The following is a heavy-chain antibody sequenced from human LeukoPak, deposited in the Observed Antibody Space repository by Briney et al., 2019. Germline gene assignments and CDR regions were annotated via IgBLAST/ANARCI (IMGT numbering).Heavy chain of an antibody. D-gene: IGHD3-10*01. Sequence: PSETLSLTXTVSGGSISSSSYYWGWIRQPPGKGLEWIGSIYYSGSTYYNPSLKSRVTISVDTSKNQFSLKLSSVTAADTAVYYCARQGGSGSYYYFDYWGQGTLVTVSS. CDR3: ARQGGSGSYYYFDY. CDR1: GGSISSSSYY. V-gene: IGHV4-39*01. CDR2: IYYSGST. J-gene: IGHJ4*02.